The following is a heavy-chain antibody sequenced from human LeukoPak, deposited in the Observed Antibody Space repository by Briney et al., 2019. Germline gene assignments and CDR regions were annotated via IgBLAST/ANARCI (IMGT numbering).Heavy chain of an antibody. D-gene: IGHD3-22*01. CDR1: GFTFSSYA. Sequence: PGGSLRLSCAASGFTFSSYAMSWVRQTPGKGLEWVSTISGIGGTTYYAESVKGRFTISRETSGNTLYLQMNSLRAEDTAVYYCAKAAPLQSDGYGYYPLMFDSWGQGTLVTVSS. V-gene: IGHV3-23*01. CDR3: AKAAPLQSDGYGYYPLMFDS. J-gene: IGHJ4*02. CDR2: ISGIGGTT.